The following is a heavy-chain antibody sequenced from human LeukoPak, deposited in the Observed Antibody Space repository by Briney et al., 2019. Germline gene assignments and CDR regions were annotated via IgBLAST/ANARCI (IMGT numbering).Heavy chain of an antibody. CDR1: GGSFSGYY. J-gene: IGHJ5*02. V-gene: IGHV4-34*01. CDR3: ARGQEDWNWFDP. Sequence: PSETLSLTCAVYGGSFSGYYWSWIRQPPGKGLEWIGEINHSGSTKYIPSLRSRVTISVDTSKNQFSLKLSSVTAADTAVYYCARGQEDWNWFDPWGQRTLVTVSS. D-gene: IGHD3-9*01. CDR2: INHSGST.